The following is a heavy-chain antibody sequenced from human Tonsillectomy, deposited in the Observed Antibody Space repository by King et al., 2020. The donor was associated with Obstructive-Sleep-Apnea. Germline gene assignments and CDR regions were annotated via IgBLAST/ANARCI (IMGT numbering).Heavy chain of an antibody. J-gene: IGHJ4*02. CDR3: ARDDYGDNSRYFDY. Sequence: QLQESGPGLVKPSETLSLTCTVSGGSISSSIYSWGWIRQPPGKGLEWIGSIYYSGSTYYNPSLKSRVTISLDTSQNQFSLKLSSVTAADTAVYYCARDDYGDNSRYFDYWGQGSLVTVSS. CDR1: GGSISSSIYS. V-gene: IGHV4-39*07. D-gene: IGHD4-23*01. CDR2: IYYSGST.